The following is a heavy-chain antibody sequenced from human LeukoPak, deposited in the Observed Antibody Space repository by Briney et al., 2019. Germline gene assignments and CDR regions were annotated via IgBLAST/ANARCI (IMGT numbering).Heavy chain of an antibody. V-gene: IGHV1-2*02. CDR2: VNPNSGGT. J-gene: IGHJ6*03. CDR1: GYTFTGYY. Sequence: ASVKVSCKASGYTFTGYYMHWVRQAPGQGLEWMGWVNPNSGGTNYAQKFQGRVTMTRDTSISTAYMGLSRLRSDDTAVYYCARDRSSPYYDFWSGYHHPYYYMDVWGKGTTVTVSS. CDR3: ARDRSSPYYDFWSGYHHPYYYMDV. D-gene: IGHD3-3*01.